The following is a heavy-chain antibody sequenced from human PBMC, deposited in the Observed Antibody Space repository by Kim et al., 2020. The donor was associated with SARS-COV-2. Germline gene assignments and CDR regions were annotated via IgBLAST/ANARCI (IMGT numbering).Heavy chain of an antibody. D-gene: IGHD5-12*01. CDR2: IYYSGST. Sequence: SETLSLTCTVSGCSISSYYWSWIRQPPGKGLEWIGYIYYSGSTNYNPSLKSRVTISVDTSKNQFSLKLSSVTAADTAVYYCATTSGYAFDYWGQGTLVTVSS. CDR1: GCSISSYY. J-gene: IGHJ4*02. V-gene: IGHV4-59*13. CDR3: ATTSGYAFDY.